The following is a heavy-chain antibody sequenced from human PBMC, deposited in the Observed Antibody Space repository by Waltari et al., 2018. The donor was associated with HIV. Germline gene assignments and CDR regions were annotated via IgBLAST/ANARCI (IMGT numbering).Heavy chain of an antibody. CDR3: ARPYSSSWYYFDY. CDR1: GGSISSSSYY. J-gene: IGHJ4*02. Sequence: QLQLQESGPGLVKPSETLSLICTVSGGSISSSSYYWGWIRQPPGKGLAWIGSIYYSGSTHYNPSLESRVTISVDTSKNQFSLKLSSVTAADTAVYYCARPYSSSWYYFDYWGQGTLVTVSS. V-gene: IGHV4-39*01. CDR2: IYYSGST. D-gene: IGHD6-13*01.